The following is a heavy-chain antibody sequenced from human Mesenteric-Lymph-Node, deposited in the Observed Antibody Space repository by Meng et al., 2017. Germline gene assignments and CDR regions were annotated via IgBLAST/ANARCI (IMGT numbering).Heavy chain of an antibody. CDR2: ISSSSSYI. D-gene: IGHD6-13*01. CDR3: AREWVAAAGISDY. Sequence: GESLKISCAASGFTFSSYSMNWVRQAPGKGLEWVSSISSSSSYIYYADSVKGRFTISRDNAKNSLYLQMNSLRAEDTAVYYCAREWVAAAGISDYWGQGTLVTVSS. V-gene: IGHV3-21*01. CDR1: GFTFSSYS. J-gene: IGHJ4*02.